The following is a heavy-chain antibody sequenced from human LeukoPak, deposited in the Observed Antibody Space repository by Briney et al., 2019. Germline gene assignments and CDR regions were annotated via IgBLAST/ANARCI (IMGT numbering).Heavy chain of an antibody. Sequence: SETLSLTCTVSGGSISSGGYYWSWIRQHPGKGLEWIGYIYYSGSTYYNPSLKSRVTISVDTSKNQFSLKLSSVTAADTAVYYCARVETVRGVTPHYYYYYGMDVWGQGTTVTVSS. D-gene: IGHD3-10*01. V-gene: IGHV4-31*03. CDR2: IYYSGST. CDR1: GGSISSGGYY. CDR3: ARVETVRGVTPHYYYYYGMDV. J-gene: IGHJ6*02.